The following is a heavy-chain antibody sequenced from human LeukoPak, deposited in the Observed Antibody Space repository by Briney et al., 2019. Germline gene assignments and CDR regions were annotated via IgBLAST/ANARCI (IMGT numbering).Heavy chain of an antibody. Sequence: GGSLRLSCAASGFTFSSYAMSWVRQAPGKGLEWVSAISGSGGSTYYADSVKGRFTISRDNSKNTLYLQMNSLRAEDTAVYYCARGRYCPDGSCLRPEYFQHWGQGTLVTVSS. J-gene: IGHJ1*01. CDR3: ARGRYCPDGSCLRPEYFQH. V-gene: IGHV3-23*01. CDR2: ISGSGGST. D-gene: IGHD2-15*01. CDR1: GFTFSSYA.